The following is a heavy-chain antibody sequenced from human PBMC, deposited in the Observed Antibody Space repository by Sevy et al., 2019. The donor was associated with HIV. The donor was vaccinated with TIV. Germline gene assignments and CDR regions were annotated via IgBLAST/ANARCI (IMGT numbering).Heavy chain of an antibody. Sequence: GGFLRLSCAASGFTFSSYAMSWVRQAPGKGLEWVSAISGSGGSTYYADSVKGRFTISRDNSKNTLYLQMNSLRAEDTAVYYCAKDSSPAAGGEPYYYYGMDVWGQGTTVTVSS. D-gene: IGHD6-13*01. J-gene: IGHJ6*02. CDR2: ISGSGGST. CDR3: AKDSSPAAGGEPYYYYGMDV. CDR1: GFTFSSYA. V-gene: IGHV3-23*01.